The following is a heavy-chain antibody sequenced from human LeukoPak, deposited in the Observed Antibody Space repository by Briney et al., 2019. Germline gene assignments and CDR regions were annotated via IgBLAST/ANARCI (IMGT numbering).Heavy chain of an antibody. J-gene: IGHJ4*02. V-gene: IGHV1-69*04. CDR1: GGTYSSYA. CDR2: IIPILGIA. Sequence: SVKVSCKASGGTYSSYAISGVRQAPGQGLEWMGRIIPILGIANYVQKFQGRVTITADKSTSTAYMELSSLRYEDTAVYYCAIGLSGLLEGRFDYWGQGTLVTVSS. D-gene: IGHD1-26*01. CDR3: AIGLSGLLEGRFDY.